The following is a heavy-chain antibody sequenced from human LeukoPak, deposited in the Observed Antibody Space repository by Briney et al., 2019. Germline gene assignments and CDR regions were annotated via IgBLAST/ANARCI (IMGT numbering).Heavy chain of an antibody. J-gene: IGHJ4*02. CDR2: IIPIFGTA. D-gene: IGHD5-18*01. CDR3: ASEGYGYGTVY. Sequence: SVKVSCKASGGTFSSYAISWVRQAPGQGLEWMGGIIPIFGTANYAQKFQGRVTITADKSTSTAYMELSSLRSEDTAVYYCASEGYGYGTVYWGQGALVTVSS. V-gene: IGHV1-69*06. CDR1: GGTFSSYA.